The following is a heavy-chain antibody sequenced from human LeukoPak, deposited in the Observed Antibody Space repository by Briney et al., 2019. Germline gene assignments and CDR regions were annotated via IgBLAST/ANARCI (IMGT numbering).Heavy chain of an antibody. CDR1: GFTFSSYS. V-gene: IGHV3-48*01. D-gene: IGHD3-22*01. Sequence: GGSLRPSCAASGFTFSSYSMNWVRQAPGRGLEWVSYITGSSDAIHYAASVEGRFTISRDNDKNLLYLQLNSPRAEDTAVYYCARDCTTISCYGWHAFDIWGQGTKVTVSS. CDR2: ITGSSDAI. J-gene: IGHJ3*02. CDR3: ARDCTTISCYGWHAFDI.